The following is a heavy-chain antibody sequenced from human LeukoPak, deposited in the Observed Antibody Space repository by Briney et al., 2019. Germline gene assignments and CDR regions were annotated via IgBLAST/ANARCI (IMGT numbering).Heavy chain of an antibody. V-gene: IGHV4-4*02. D-gene: IGHD3-22*01. Sequence: SETLSLTCAVSGGSISSSTWWSWVRQPPGKGLEWIGEIYHSGSTNYNPSLKSRVTISVDKSKNQLSLKLSSVTAADTALYYCARATYYYDSRGYLLDYWGQGTRVTVSS. CDR2: IYHSGST. CDR1: GGSISSSTW. J-gene: IGHJ4*02. CDR3: ARATYYYDSRGYLLDY.